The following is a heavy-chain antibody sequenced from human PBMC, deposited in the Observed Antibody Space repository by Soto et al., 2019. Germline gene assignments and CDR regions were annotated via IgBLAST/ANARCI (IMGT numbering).Heavy chain of an antibody. CDR3: AKCKDSYGLTYNWFDP. J-gene: IGHJ5*02. Sequence: GWSVRQCCASGGCADSGDYMSFIRQAPGKGLEWVAVISNDRSNKYYADSVKGRFTISRDNPKNTLYLQMNSLRAEDTAVYYCAKCKDSYGLTYNWFDPWGQGTLVTVSS. D-gene: IGHD5-18*01. V-gene: IGHV3-30*02. CDR2: ISNDRSNK. CDR1: GCADSGDY.